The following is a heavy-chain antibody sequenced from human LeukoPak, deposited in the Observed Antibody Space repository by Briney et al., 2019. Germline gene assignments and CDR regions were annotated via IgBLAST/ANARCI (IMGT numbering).Heavy chain of an antibody. V-gene: IGHV4-39*07. CDR2: IYYSGST. CDR3: AREGVTTAAGTDYFDY. Sequence: PSETLSLTCTVSGGSISSSSYYWGWIRQPPGKGLEWIGSIYYSGSTYYNPPLKSRVTISVDRSKNQFSLKLSSVTAADTAVYYCAREGVTTAAGTDYFDYWGQGTLVTVSS. D-gene: IGHD6-13*01. J-gene: IGHJ4*02. CDR1: GGSISSSSYY.